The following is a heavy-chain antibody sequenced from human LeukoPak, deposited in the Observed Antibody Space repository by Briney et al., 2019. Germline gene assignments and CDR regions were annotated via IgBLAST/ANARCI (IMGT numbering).Heavy chain of an antibody. J-gene: IGHJ4*02. Sequence: ASVKVSCKASGGTFSSYAISWVRQAPGQGLEWMGIINPSGGSTSYAQKFQGRVTMTRDTSTSTVYMELSSLRSEDTAVYYCARDGWQGIAVAALDYWGQGTLVTVSS. V-gene: IGHV1-46*03. D-gene: IGHD6-19*01. CDR1: GGTFSSYA. CDR3: ARDGWQGIAVAALDY. CDR2: INPSGGST.